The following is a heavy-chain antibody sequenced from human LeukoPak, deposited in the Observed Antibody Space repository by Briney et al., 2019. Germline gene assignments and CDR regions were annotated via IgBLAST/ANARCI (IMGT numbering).Heavy chain of an antibody. CDR2: IYYSGST. CDR1: GGSISSSSYY. D-gene: IGHD3-3*01. J-gene: IGHJ4*02. Sequence: SETLSLTCTVSGGSISSSSYYWGWIRQPPGKGLEWIGSIYYSGSTYYNPSPKSRVTISVDTSKNQFSLKLSSVTAADTAVYYCARRITIFGVVRYYFDYWGQGTLVTVSS. V-gene: IGHV4-39*07. CDR3: ARRITIFGVVRYYFDY.